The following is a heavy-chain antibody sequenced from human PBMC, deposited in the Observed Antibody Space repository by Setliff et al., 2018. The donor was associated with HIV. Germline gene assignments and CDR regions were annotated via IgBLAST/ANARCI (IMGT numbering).Heavy chain of an antibody. D-gene: IGHD5-18*01. J-gene: IGHJ4*02. CDR3: ARGGGPDTNFDL. V-gene: IGHV4-39*07. CDR2: IYYSGRA. CDR1: GGSIASGAYY. Sequence: TSETLSLTCTVSGGSIASGAYYWSWIRQPAGKGLEWIGRIYYSGRAHYKSSLKSRVTTSVDTSKNQFSLRLSSVTAADTAVYYCARGGGPDTNFDLWGQGTLVTVSS.